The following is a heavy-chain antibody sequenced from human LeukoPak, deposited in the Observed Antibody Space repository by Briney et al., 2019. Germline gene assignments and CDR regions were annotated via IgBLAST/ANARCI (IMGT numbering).Heavy chain of an antibody. CDR1: GFTFSSYS. CDR2: ISSSSSFI. D-gene: IGHD3-22*01. V-gene: IGHV3-21*04. J-gene: IGHJ4*02. Sequence: GGSLRLSCAASGFTFSSYSMNWVRQAPGKGLEWVSSISSSSSFIYYADSVKGRFTISRDNAKNSLYLQMNSLRAEDTAVYYCAKDPGDSSGYDYWGQGTLVTVSS. CDR3: AKDPGDSSGYDY.